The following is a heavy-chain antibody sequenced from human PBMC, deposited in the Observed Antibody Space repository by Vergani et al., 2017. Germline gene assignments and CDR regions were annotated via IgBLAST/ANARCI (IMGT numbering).Heavy chain of an antibody. CDR3: ARDEIAATGTAGAYDI. CDR1: GRTFSTYG. CDR2: ITPFFRTP. V-gene: IGHV1-69*01. D-gene: IGHD6-13*01. J-gene: IGHJ3*02. Sequence: QVHLVQSGAEVKKPGSSVQVSCKASGRTFSTYGINWVRQAPGQGLEWMGGITPFFRTPKYAQKFQGRVTITAHESTTTVYMELRSLRSEDTAIYYCARDEIAATGTAGAYDIWGQGAMVTVSS.